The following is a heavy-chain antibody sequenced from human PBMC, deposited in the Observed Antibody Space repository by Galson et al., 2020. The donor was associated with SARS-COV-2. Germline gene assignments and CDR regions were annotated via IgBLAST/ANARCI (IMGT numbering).Heavy chain of an antibody. V-gene: IGHV4-59*12. CDR1: GDSINNVF. CDR3: ARGTTAVSPLDH. D-gene: IGHD4-17*01. CDR2: MYYSGSA. Sequence: SQTLSLTCTVSGDSINNVFWSWIRHPPGKKLEWIGYMYYSGSASSGNTKYNPSLEGRVTMSVDTSNNYFSLIVNSVTAADTAVYYCARGTTAVSPLDHWGQGTLVTVSS. J-gene: IGHJ4*02.